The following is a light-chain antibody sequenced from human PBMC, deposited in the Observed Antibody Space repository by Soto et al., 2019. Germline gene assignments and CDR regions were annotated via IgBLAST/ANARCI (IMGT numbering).Light chain of an antibody. CDR1: QRISSY. CDR3: QQSYSTPPA. CDR2: AAS. Sequence: DIQMTQSPSSLSASVGDRVTITCRASQRISSYLNWYQQKPGKAPKLLIYAASSLQSGVPSRFSGSGSGTDYTLNTSSLHPEDFEAYYWQQSYSTPPAFGQGTKLEIK. V-gene: IGKV1-39*01. J-gene: IGKJ2*01.